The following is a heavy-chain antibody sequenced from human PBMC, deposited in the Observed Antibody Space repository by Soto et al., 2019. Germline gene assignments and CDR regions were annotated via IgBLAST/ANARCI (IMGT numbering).Heavy chain of an antibody. J-gene: IGHJ6*02. CDR3: ASDCSSTSCYDMSSELRHYYGMDV. D-gene: IGHD2-2*01. Sequence: SVKVSCKASGGTFSSYAISWVRQAPGQGLEWMGGLIPIFGTANYAQKFQGRVTITADEATSTAGMELSRLRSEDTAVYYCASDCSSTSCYDMSSELRHYYGMDVWGQGTTVTVSS. V-gene: IGHV1-69*13. CDR2: LIPIFGTA. CDR1: GGTFSSYA.